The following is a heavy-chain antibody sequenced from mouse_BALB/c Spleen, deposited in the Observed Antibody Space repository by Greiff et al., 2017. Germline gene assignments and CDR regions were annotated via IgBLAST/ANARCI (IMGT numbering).Heavy chain of an antibody. J-gene: IGHJ3*01. CDR1: GYTFTSYW. CDR2: IYPSDSYT. CDR3: TRETLLRLPAWFAY. V-gene: IGHV1-69*02. D-gene: IGHD1-2*01. Sequence: QVQLQQPGAELVRPGASVKLSCKASGYTFTSYWINWVKQRPGQGLEWIGNIYPSDSYTNYNQKFKDKATLTVDKSSSTAYMQLSSPTSEDSAVYYCTRETLLRLPAWFAYWGQGTLVTVSA.